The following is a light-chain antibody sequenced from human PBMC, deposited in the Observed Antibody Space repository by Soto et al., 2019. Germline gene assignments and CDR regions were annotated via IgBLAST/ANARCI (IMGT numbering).Light chain of an antibody. V-gene: IGKV1-5*01. CDR2: AVS. CDR3: QHYNSYSEA. CDR1: QCILTY. J-gene: IGKJ1*01. Sequence: DIQMTQTPSSLSASIGDKVTITCRASQCILTYINWYHQRPGEAPKLLIYAVSNLESGVPSRFSGSGSGTEFTLTISSLQPDDFATYYCQHYNSYSEAFGQGTKVDI.